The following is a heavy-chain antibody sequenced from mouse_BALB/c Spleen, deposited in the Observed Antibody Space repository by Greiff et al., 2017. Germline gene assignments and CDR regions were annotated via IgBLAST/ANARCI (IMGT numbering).Heavy chain of an antibody. CDR2: LFPGDGST. D-gene: IGHD2-3*01. Sequence: VQLQQSGAELVKPGASVKLSCKASGYTFTSYDINWVRQRPEQGLEWIGWLFPGDGSTKYNEKFKGKATLTTDKSSSTAYMQLSRLTSEDSAVYFCARFVYDGYPYAMDYWGQGTSVTVSS. J-gene: IGHJ4*01. CDR1: GYTFTSYD. V-gene: IGHV1S56*01. CDR3: ARFVYDGYPYAMDY.